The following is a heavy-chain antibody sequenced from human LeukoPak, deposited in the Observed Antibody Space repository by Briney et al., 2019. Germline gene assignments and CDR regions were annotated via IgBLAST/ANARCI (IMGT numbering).Heavy chain of an antibody. CDR3: ARVCILTGYWNLGY. CDR2: INPNSGGT. V-gene: IGHV1-2*02. D-gene: IGHD3-9*01. J-gene: IGHJ4*02. CDR1: GYTFTGYY. Sequence: ASVKVSCKASGYTFTGYYMHWVRQAPGQGLEWMGWINPNSGGTNYAQKFQGRVTMTRDTSISTAYMEPSRLRSDDTAVYYCARVCILTGYWNLGYWGQGTLVTVSS.